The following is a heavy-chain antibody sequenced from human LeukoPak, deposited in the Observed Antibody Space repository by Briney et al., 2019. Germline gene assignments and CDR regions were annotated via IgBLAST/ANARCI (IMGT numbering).Heavy chain of an antibody. CDR3: ARGLRSSTSPFDY. D-gene: IGHD2-2*01. CDR1: GGSFSGYY. J-gene: IGHJ4*02. CDR2: INHSGST. V-gene: IGHV4-34*01. Sequence: SETLSLTCAAYGGSFSGYYWSWIRQPPGKGLEWIGEINHSGSTNYNPSLKSRVTISVDTSKNQFSLKLSSVTAADTAVYYCARGLRSSTSPFDYWSQGTLVTVSS.